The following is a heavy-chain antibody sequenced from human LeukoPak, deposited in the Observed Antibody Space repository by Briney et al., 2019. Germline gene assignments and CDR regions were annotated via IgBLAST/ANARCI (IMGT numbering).Heavy chain of an antibody. Sequence: SETLPLTCTVSGGSMNTYFWSWIRQPPGKGLEWIGHIHYSGSTTYNPSLKSRVTISVDVSKNQFSLKLSSVTAADTAVYYCARGCSAGTPHNWFDPWGQGTLVTVSS. CDR3: ARGCSAGTPHNWFDP. D-gene: IGHD6-13*01. CDR2: IHYSGST. CDR1: GGSMNTYF. J-gene: IGHJ5*02. V-gene: IGHV4-59*08.